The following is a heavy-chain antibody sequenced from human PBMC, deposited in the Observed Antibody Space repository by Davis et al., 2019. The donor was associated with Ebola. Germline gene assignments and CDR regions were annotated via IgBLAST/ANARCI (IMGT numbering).Heavy chain of an antibody. CDR3: ARHDDY. Sequence: GGSLRLSCAASGFIFSNSPMHWVRQAPGKGLEWVGLIWYDGSVKYYADSVKGRFTISRDNAKNSIYLQMNGLRDEDTAVYYCARHDDYWGQGTLVTVSS. CDR2: IWYDGSVK. V-gene: IGHV3-33*01. J-gene: IGHJ4*02. CDR1: GFIFSNSP.